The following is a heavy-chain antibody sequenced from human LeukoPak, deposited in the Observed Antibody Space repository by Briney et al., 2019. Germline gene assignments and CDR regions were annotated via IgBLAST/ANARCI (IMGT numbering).Heavy chain of an antibody. CDR2: IYYSAST. V-gene: IGHV4-59*01. Sequence: SETLSLTCTVSGGSISSYYWSWIRQPPGKGLEWIGYIYYSASTNYNPSLKSRVPMSVDTSKNQFSLKLSSVTAADTAVYYCARGGVGADWFDPWGQGTLVTVSS. CDR1: GGSISSYY. J-gene: IGHJ5*02. CDR3: ARGGVGADWFDP. D-gene: IGHD1-26*01.